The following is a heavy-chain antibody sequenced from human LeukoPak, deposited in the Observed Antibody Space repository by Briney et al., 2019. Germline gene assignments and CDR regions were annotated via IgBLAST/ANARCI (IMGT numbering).Heavy chain of an antibody. CDR3: ARDLGYYYDSSGYYDYFDY. D-gene: IGHD3-22*01. Sequence: ASVKVSCKASGYTFTSYYMHWVRPAPGQGLEWMGIINPSGGSTSYAQKFQGRVTMTRDTSTSTVYMELSSLRSEDTAVYYCARDLGYYYDSSGYYDYFDYWGQGTLVTVSS. V-gene: IGHV1-46*01. J-gene: IGHJ4*02. CDR2: INPSGGST. CDR1: GYTFTSYY.